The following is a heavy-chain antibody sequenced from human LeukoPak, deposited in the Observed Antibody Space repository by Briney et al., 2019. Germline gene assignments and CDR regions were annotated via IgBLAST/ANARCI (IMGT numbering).Heavy chain of an antibody. CDR2: INHSGST. J-gene: IGHJ4*02. CDR1: GGSFSGYY. V-gene: IGHV4-34*01. CDR3: ARYDFWSGYYDY. Sequence: SETLSLTCAVYGGSFSGYYWSWIRQPPGKGLEWIGEINHSGSTNYNPSLKSRVTISVDTSKNQFSLKLSSVTAAATAVYYCARYDFWSGYYDYWGQGTLVTVSS. D-gene: IGHD3-3*01.